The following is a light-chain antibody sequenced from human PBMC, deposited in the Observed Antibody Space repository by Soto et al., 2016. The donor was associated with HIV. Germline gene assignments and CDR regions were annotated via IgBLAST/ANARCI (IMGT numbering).Light chain of an antibody. CDR2: KAS. CDR1: QDITTW. J-gene: IGKJ2*01. V-gene: IGKV1-5*03. CDR3: QQYNSYSYT. Sequence: DIQMTQSPSTLSASVGDRVTITCRASQDITTWLAWYQQKPGKPPNLLIYKASNLQNGVPSRFSGSGSGTEFTLSINSLQPDDFATYYCQQYNSYSYTFGQGTKLEIK.